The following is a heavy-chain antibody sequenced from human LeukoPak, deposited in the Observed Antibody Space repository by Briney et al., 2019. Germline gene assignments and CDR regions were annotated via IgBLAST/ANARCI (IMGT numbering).Heavy chain of an antibody. J-gene: IGHJ4*02. D-gene: IGHD3-22*01. CDR3: ARSLVVITPTFDY. Sequence: GGSLRLSCAASGFTFSSYAMSWVRQAPGKGLEYVSAISSNGGSTYYANSVKGRFTTSRDNSKNTLYLQMGSLRAEDMAVYYCARSLVVITPTFDYWGQGTLVTVSS. CDR2: ISSNGGST. CDR1: GFTFSSYA. V-gene: IGHV3-64*01.